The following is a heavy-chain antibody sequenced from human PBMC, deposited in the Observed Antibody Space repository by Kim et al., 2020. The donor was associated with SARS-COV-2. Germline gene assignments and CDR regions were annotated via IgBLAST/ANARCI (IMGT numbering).Heavy chain of an antibody. J-gene: IGHJ4*02. CDR3: GRAPDS. Sequence: MYHSGDTYYNPSLKSRVTIPEDTSKNQFSLKVTSVSDADTAVYYCGRAPDSWGQGTLVTVSS. V-gene: IGHV4-39*01. CDR2: MYHSGDT.